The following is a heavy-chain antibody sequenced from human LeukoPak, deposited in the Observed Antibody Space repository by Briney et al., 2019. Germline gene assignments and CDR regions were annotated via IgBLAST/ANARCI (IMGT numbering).Heavy chain of an antibody. D-gene: IGHD2-2*01. J-gene: IGHJ4*02. CDR3: ARENEVCSSTSCYSD. CDR2: IIPIFGTA. CDR1: GGTFSSYA. Sequence: ASVKVSCKASGGTFSSYAISWVRQAPGQGLEWMGGIIPIFGTANYAQKFQGRVTITADESTSPAYMELSSLRSEDTAVYYCARENEVCSSTSCYSDWGQGTLVTVSS. V-gene: IGHV1-69*13.